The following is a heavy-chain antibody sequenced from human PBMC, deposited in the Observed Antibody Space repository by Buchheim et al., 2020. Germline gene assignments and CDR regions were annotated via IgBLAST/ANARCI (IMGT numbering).Heavy chain of an antibody. CDR1: GYTFTGYY. CDR2: INPNSGCT. J-gene: IGHJ4*02. D-gene: IGHD6-13*01. CDR3: ARSYSSSWYYFDY. Sequence: QVQLVQSGAEVKKPGASVKVSCKASGYTFTGYYMHWVRQAPGQGLEWMGWINPNSGCTNYAQTFQGWVTMTRDTSISTAYMELSRLRSDDTAVYYCARSYSSSWYYFDYWGQGTL. V-gene: IGHV1-2*04.